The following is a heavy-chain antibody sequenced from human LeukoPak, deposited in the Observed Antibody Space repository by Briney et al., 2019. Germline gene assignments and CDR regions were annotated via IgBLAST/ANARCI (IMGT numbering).Heavy chain of an antibody. CDR1: GGSISSYY. D-gene: IGHD3-22*01. Sequence: PSETLSLTCTVSGGSISSYYWSWIRQPPGKGLEWIGYIYYSGSTNYNPSLTSRVTITVDTSKNQFSLKLSSVTAADTAVYYCARGGHDSSGYYLWYFDYWGQGTLVTVSS. J-gene: IGHJ4*02. CDR2: IYYSGST. V-gene: IGHV4-59*12. CDR3: ARGGHDSSGYYLWYFDY.